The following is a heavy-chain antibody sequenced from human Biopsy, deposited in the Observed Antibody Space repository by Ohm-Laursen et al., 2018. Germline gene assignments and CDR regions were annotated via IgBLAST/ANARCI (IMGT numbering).Heavy chain of an antibody. CDR1: GASVKTSGYF. CDR3: VREPKTGTAEAWYFDL. V-gene: IGHV4-31*03. CDR2: ISYNERT. J-gene: IGHJ2*01. D-gene: IGHD3-9*01. Sequence: TLSLTCRVSGASVKTSGYFWAGIRQRPGKGLEWIGYISYNERTHYNPSLTSRLAISFDTSNNRISLQLRSVSVADTAVYYCVREPKTGTAEAWYFDLWGRGSPVTVPS.